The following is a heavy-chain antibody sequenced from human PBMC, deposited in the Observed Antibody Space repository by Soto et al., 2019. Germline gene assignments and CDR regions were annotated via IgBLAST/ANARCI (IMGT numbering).Heavy chain of an antibody. D-gene: IGHD6-19*01. J-gene: IGHJ6*02. CDR1: GGSFSDYF. V-gene: IGHV4-34*01. CDR2: VYHTGST. CDR3: ARQPVSVAGKYFLYHSGVDV. Sequence: QVQLQQWGAGLLTPSETLSLACAVYGGSFSDYFWTWIRQPPGKGLEWIGEVYHTGSTHYSPSLKGRVTIDKSKNQFSLRLSSITAADTAVYYCARQPVSVAGKYFLYHSGVDVWGPGTTVTVSS.